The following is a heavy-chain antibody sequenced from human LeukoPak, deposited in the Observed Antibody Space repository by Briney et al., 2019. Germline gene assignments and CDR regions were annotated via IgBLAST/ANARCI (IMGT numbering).Heavy chain of an antibody. J-gene: IGHJ5*02. CDR3: ARGSMTLQGYSWFDP. D-gene: IGHD2-8*01. V-gene: IGHV1-2*06. CDR2: INPNSGGT. CDR1: GYTFTGYY. Sequence: ASVKVSCKASGYTFTGYYMHWVRQAPGQGLEWMGRINPNSGGTNYAQKFQGRVTTTRDTSISTAYMELSRLRSDDTAVYYCARGSMTLQGYSWFDPWGQGTLVTVSS.